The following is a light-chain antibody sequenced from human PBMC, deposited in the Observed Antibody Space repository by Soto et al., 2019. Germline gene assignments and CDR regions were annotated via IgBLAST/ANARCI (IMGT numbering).Light chain of an antibody. CDR1: SSNLGAGYD. Sequence: QSVLTQPPSVSGAPGQRVTLSCTGNSSNLGAGYDVHWYKQVPGAAPKLVIFGNRNRPSGVPERFSGSKSGTSASLAITGLQAEDEADYYCQAYDYSLTASVFGGGTKLTAL. CDR3: QAYDYSLTASV. CDR2: GNR. J-gene: IGLJ3*02. V-gene: IGLV1-40*01.